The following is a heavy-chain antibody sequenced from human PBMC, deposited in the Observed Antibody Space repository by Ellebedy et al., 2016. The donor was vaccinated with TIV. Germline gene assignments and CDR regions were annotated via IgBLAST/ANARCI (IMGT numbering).Heavy chain of an antibody. J-gene: IGHJ4*02. D-gene: IGHD5-12*01. Sequence: GESLKISCATSGFTFSTYWMAWVRQAPGKGLEWVANIKEDGSQTYYVGFVKGRFTISRDNSKNTLYLQMNSLRAEDTAVYYCAKGGWLENWGQGTLVTVSS. CDR2: IKEDGSQT. CDR1: GFTFSTYW. CDR3: AKGGWLEN. V-gene: IGHV3-7*03.